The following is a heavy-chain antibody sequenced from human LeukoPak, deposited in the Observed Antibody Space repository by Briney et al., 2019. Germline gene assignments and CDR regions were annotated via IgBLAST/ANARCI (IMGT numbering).Heavy chain of an antibody. V-gene: IGHV4-59*01. CDR1: GGSISSYY. Sequence: PSETLSLTCTVSGGSISSYYWGWLRQPPGKGLEWIGYIYYSGSTNYNPSLKSRVTISVDTSKNQFSLKLSSVTAADTAVYYCARDPHDYSSGWYYFDYWGQGTLVTVSS. J-gene: IGHJ4*02. CDR2: IYYSGST. D-gene: IGHD6-19*01. CDR3: ARDPHDYSSGWYYFDY.